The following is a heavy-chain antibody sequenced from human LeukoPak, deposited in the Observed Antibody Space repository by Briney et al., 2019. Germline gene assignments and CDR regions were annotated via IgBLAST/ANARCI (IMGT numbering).Heavy chain of an antibody. D-gene: IGHD2-2*01. V-gene: IGHV1-2*02. CDR1: GYTFTGYY. CDR2: INPNSGGT. CDR3: ARAPLPHCSSTSCYRNAFDI. Sequence: ASVKVSCKASGYTFTGYYMHWVRQAPGQGLGWMGWINPNSGGTNYAQKFQGRVTMTRDTSISTAYMELSRLRSDDTAVYYCARAPLPHCSSTSCYRNAFDIWGQGTMVTVSS. J-gene: IGHJ3*02.